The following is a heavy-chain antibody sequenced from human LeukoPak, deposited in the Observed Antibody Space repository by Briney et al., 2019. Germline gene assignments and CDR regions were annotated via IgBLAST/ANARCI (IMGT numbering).Heavy chain of an antibody. CDR3: ASGHRDYSGDWFDP. CDR2: IYYSGST. V-gene: IGHV4-39*01. D-gene: IGHD4-11*01. Sequence: PSETLSLTCTVSGGSISSSSYYWGWIRQPPGKGLEWIGSIYYSGSTYYNPSLKSRVTISVDTSKNQFSLKLSSVTAADTAVYSCASGHRDYSGDWFDPWGQGTLVTVSS. CDR1: GGSISSSSYY. J-gene: IGHJ5*02.